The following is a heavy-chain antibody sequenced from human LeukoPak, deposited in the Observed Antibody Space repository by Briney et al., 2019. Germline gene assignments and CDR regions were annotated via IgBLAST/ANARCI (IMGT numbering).Heavy chain of an antibody. CDR3: ARDIGSSPYYFDY. J-gene: IGHJ4*02. V-gene: IGHV3-21*05. D-gene: IGHD6-13*01. Sequence: GGSLRLSCAASGFTFSSYEMNWVRQAPGKGLEWVSYISSSRSYIYYADSVKGRFTISRDNAKNSLYLQMNSLRAEDTAVYYCARDIGSSPYYFDYWGQGTLVTVSS. CDR2: ISSSRSYI. CDR1: GFTFSSYE.